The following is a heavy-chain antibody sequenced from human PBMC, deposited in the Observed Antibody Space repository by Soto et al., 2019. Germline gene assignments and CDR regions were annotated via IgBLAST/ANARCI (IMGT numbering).Heavy chain of an antibody. CDR1: GGSFSGYY. CDR2: INHSGST. J-gene: IGHJ6*03. D-gene: IGHD3-16*02. CDR3: ARWAWGSYRMLYYMDV. V-gene: IGHV4-34*01. Sequence: LSLTCAVYGGSFSGYYWSWIRQPPGKGLEWIGEINHSGSTNYNPSLKSRVTISVDTSKNQFSLKLSSVTAADTAVYYCARWAWGSYRMLYYMDVWGKGTTVTVSS.